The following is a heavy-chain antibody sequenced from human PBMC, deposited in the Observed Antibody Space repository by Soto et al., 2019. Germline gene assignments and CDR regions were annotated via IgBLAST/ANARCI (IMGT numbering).Heavy chain of an antibody. CDR3: ARESADLTSNFDY. Sequence: LRLSCAASGFTFTRYSMNWVRQAPGKGLEWVSSISSTTNYIYYADSMKGRFTVSRDNAKNSVYLEMNSLSAEDTAVYYCARESADLTSNFDYWGPAPLVTVSS. CDR1: GFTFTRYS. V-gene: IGHV3-21*01. J-gene: IGHJ4*02. CDR2: ISSTTNYI.